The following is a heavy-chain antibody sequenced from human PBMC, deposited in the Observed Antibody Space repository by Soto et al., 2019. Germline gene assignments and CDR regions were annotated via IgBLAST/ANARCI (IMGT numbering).Heavy chain of an antibody. J-gene: IGHJ6*02. CDR1: GGTLSSYA. D-gene: IGHD6-6*01. CDR2: IIPICGTA. Sequence: VKVACKASGGTLSSYAIGWGRQVQGQGLESLGSIIPICGTANYAQKFQGRVTITADKSTSTAYMELSSLRSENTAVYYCARWSIAAYYYYYGMDVWGQGTTVTVAS. CDR3: ARWSIAAYYYYYGMDV. V-gene: IGHV1-69*06.